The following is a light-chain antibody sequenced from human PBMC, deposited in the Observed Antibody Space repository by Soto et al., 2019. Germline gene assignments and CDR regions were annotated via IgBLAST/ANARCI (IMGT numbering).Light chain of an antibody. CDR3: QQHNGYSERM. CDR2: GAS. CDR1: QSISTW. J-gene: IGKJ1*01. Sequence: DIQMTQSPSTLSASIGDRVTITCLASQSISTWLAWYQQKPGKAPKLLSYGASSLASGVPSRFSGSGSGTEFTLTISSLQPDDFATYYCQQHNGYSERMFGQGTKVDIK. V-gene: IGKV1-5*01.